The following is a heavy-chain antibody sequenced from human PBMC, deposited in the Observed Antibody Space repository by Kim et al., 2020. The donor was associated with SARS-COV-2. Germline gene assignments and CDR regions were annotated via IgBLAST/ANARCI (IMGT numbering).Heavy chain of an antibody. D-gene: IGHD2-15*01. J-gene: IGHJ4*02. Sequence: GGSLRLSCAASGFTFSSYGMHWVRQAPGKGLEWVAVIWYDGSNKYYADSVKGRFTISRDNSKNTLYLQMNSLRAEDTAVYYCARDKYCSGGSCYFLTYYFDYWGQGTLVTVSS. V-gene: IGHV3-33*01. CDR3: ARDKYCSGGSCYFLTYYFDY. CDR1: GFTFSSYG. CDR2: IWYDGSNK.